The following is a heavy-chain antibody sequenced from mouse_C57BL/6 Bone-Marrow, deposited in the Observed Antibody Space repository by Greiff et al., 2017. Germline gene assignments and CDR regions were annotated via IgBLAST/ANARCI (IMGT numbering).Heavy chain of an antibody. CDR2: ISNGGGST. J-gene: IGHJ2*01. Sequence: EVMLVESGGGLVQPGGSLKLSCAASGFTFSDYYMYWVRQTPEKRLEWVAYISNGGGSTYYPDTVKGRFTISRDNAKNTLYLQRSRLKSEDTAMYYCARGDYYGNYFDYWGQGTTLTVSS. CDR3: ARGDYYGNYFDY. D-gene: IGHD1-1*01. V-gene: IGHV5-12*01. CDR1: GFTFSDYY.